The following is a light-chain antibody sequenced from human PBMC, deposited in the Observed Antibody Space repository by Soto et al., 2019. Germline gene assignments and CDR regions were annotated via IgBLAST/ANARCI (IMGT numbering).Light chain of an antibody. CDR3: QQRSNWPIT. J-gene: IGKJ5*01. Sequence: EIVLTQPPATLSLSPGERATLSCRASQSVSSYFAWYQQKPGQAPGLLIYDASNRATGIPARFSGSGSGTDFTLTISSLEPEDFAVYYCQQRSNWPITFGQGTRLEIK. CDR1: QSVSSY. V-gene: IGKV3-11*01. CDR2: DAS.